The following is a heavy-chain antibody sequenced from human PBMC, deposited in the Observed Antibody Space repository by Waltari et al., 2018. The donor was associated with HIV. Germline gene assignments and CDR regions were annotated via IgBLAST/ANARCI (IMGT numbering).Heavy chain of an antibody. CDR1: GFTVSSNY. CDR3: ASPDTTMVHGHYYFYHMDV. CDR2: IYTGGST. Sequence: EVQLVESGGGLVQPGGSLRLSCAASGFTVSSNYMSWVRQAPGKGREWVSLIYTGGSTYYADPVKGRCTISRDNSKNTLYLQMNSLRAEDTAVYYCASPDTTMVHGHYYFYHMDVWGQGTTVTVSS. D-gene: IGHD5-18*01. J-gene: IGHJ6*02. V-gene: IGHV3-66*01.